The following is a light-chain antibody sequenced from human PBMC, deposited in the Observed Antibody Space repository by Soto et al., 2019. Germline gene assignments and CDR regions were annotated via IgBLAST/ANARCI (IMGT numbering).Light chain of an antibody. Sequence: EIVLTQSPGTLSLSPGERATLSCRASQSLNSNYLAWHQQKPGQAPRLLIYDTFSRATGIPDRFSGSGSGTDFTLTISSLQSEDFAVYYCQQYNNWTPVTLGPGTKVDIK. V-gene: IGKV3-20*01. J-gene: IGKJ3*01. CDR2: DTF. CDR1: QSLNSNY. CDR3: QQYNNWTPVT.